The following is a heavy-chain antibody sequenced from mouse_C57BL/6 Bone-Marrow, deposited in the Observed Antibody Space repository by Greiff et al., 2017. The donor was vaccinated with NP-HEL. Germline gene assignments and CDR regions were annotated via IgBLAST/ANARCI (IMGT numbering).Heavy chain of an antibody. J-gene: IGHJ4*01. CDR1: GFNIKDDY. D-gene: IGHD1-1*01. CDR2: IDTENGDT. V-gene: IGHV14-4*01. CDR3: TTGGSSPYAMDY. Sequence: EVQLQQSGAELVRPGASVKLSCTVSGFNIKDDYMHWVKQRPEQGLEWIGWIDTENGDTEYASKFQGQVTITADTSSNTAYLQLSSLTSEDTAVNYCTTGGSSPYAMDYWGQGTSVTVSS.